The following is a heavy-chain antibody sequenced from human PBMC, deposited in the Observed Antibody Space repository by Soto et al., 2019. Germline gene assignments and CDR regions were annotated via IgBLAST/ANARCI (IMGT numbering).Heavy chain of an antibody. CDR2: ISYDGSNK. V-gene: IGHV3-30*03. CDR1: GFTFSSYG. CDR3: ARSLGDSGGGTLDY. D-gene: IGHD1-26*01. Sequence: QVQLVESGGGVVQPGRSLRLSCAASGFTFSSYGMHWVRQAPGKGLEWVEVISYDGSNKYYADSVKGRFTISRDNSKNALYLQMNSLRAEDTAVYYWARSLGDSGGGTLDYWGQGTLVTVSS. J-gene: IGHJ4*02.